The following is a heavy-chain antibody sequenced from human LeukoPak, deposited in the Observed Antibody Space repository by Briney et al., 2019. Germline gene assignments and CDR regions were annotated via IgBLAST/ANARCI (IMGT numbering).Heavy chain of an antibody. D-gene: IGHD3-22*01. CDR2: FDPEDGET. J-gene: IGHJ4*02. V-gene: IGHV1-24*01. CDR1: GYTLTELS. Sequence: ASVKVSCKVSGYTLTELSMHWVRQAPGKGLEWMGGFDPEDGETIYAQKFQGRVTMTRDTSTSTVYMELSSLRSEDTAVYYCARDYPYYYDSSGYYPANYFDYWGQGTLVTVSS. CDR3: ARDYPYYYDSSGYYPANYFDY.